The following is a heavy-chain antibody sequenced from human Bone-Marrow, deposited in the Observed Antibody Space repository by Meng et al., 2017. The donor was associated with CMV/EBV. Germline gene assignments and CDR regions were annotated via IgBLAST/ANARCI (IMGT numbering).Heavy chain of an antibody. CDR2: IVVGSGNP. D-gene: IGHD6-25*01. V-gene: IGHV1-58*01. Sequence: SVKVSCKASGFSFSTSAVQWVRQARGQRLEWIGWIVVGSGNPNYAQEFQERVTITRDMSTSTAYMELSSLRSEDTAIYYCAAVVGRHLINSGLVLGFDYWGEASLVTVSS. CDR3: AAVVGRHLINSGLVLGFDY. J-gene: IGHJ4*02. CDR1: GFSFSTSA.